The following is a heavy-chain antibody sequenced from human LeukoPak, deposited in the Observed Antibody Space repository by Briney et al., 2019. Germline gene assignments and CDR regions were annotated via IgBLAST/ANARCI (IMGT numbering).Heavy chain of an antibody. CDR2: ISSDGSNT. CDR1: GFTFSTYG. V-gene: IGHV3-30*03. Sequence: PGTSLRLSCAASGFTFSTYGMHWVRQAPGKGLEWVGVISSDGSNTYYADSVKGRFTISRDNSKDTLYLQMNSLGAEDTAMYYYASNVHGYSYAFFDYWGQGTLVTVST. J-gene: IGHJ4*02. D-gene: IGHD5-18*01. CDR3: ASNVHGYSYAFFDY.